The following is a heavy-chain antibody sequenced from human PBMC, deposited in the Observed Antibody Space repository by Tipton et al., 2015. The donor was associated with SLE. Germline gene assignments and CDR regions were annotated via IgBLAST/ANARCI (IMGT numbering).Heavy chain of an antibody. CDR2: INHSGST. CDR1: GGSFSDYF. Sequence: TLSLTCAVYGGSFSDYFWSWIRQPPGKGLEWIGEINHSGSTNYNPSLKSRVTISVDTSKNQFSLKLSSVTAADTAVYYCARDSGRRAFDIWGQGTMVTVSS. J-gene: IGHJ3*02. D-gene: IGHD3-10*01. V-gene: IGHV4-34*01. CDR3: ARDSGRRAFDI.